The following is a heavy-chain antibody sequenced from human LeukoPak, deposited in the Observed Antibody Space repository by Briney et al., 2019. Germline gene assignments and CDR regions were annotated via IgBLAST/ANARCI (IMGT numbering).Heavy chain of an antibody. D-gene: IGHD1-1*01. CDR1: GYTFSNYG. J-gene: IGHJ4*01. CDR3: ARDNDKVVDH. CDR2: ITAYNGNR. Sequence: ASVKVSCKTSGYTFSNYGISWVRQAPGQGLEWMGWITAYNGNRLYAQRFQGRITLTTDTSSSTSYMELRSLEYDDTAIYYCARDNDKVVDHWGQGTLVTVSS. V-gene: IGHV1-18*01.